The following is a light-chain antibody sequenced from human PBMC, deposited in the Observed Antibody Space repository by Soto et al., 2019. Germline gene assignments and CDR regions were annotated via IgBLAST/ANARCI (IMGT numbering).Light chain of an antibody. CDR1: HTVANF. V-gene: IGKV3-11*01. Sequence: DTVLIQSPATLSLSPGERATLSCRASHTVANFLAWYQHKACQAPRLLIYDVSNRATGIPARLSGSGSGTDFTLTISSLDSDDFAVYYCQQRANWPPTFGGGTNVEIK. CDR3: QQRANWPPT. J-gene: IGKJ4*01. CDR2: DVS.